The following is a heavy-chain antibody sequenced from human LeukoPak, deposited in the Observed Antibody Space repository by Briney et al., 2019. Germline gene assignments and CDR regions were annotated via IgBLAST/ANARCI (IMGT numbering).Heavy chain of an antibody. D-gene: IGHD6-13*01. Sequence: AGGSLRLSCAASGFTFSSYWMHWVRQAPGKGLVWVSRINSDGSSTSYADSVKGRFTISRDNAKNTLYLQMNSLRAEDTALYYCARVAAAGTRYNWFDPWGQGTLVTVSS. CDR1: GFTFSSYW. CDR3: ARVAAAGTRYNWFDP. V-gene: IGHV3-74*01. J-gene: IGHJ5*02. CDR2: INSDGSST.